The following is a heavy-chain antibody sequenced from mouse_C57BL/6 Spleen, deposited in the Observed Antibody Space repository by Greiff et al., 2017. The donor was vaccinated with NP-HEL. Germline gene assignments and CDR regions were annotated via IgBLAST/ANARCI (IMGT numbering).Heavy chain of an antibody. J-gene: IGHJ4*01. CDR3: ARQLRHYYAMDY. V-gene: IGHV1-42*01. CDR1: GYSFTGYY. D-gene: IGHD3-2*02. Sequence: VQLQQSGPELVKPGASVKISCKASGYSFTGYYMNWVKQSPEKSLEWIGEINPSTGGTTYNQKFKAKATLTVDKSSSTAYMQLKSLTSEDSAVYYCARQLRHYYAMDYWGQGTSVTVSS. CDR2: INPSTGGT.